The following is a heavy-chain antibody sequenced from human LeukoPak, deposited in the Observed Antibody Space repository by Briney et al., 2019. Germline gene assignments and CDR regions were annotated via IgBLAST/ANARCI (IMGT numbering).Heavy chain of an antibody. V-gene: IGHV3-53*04. J-gene: IGHJ4*02. CDR1: GFTVSSNY. Sequence: GGSLRLSCALSGFTVSSNYMSWVRQAPGKGLEWVSVIFSGGSTYYADSVKGRFTISRHKSNNTLYLQMNSLRGEETAVYYCTRYDGSGTFDYWGRGTLVIVSS. CDR3: TRYDGSGTFDY. D-gene: IGHD3-3*01. CDR2: IFSGGST.